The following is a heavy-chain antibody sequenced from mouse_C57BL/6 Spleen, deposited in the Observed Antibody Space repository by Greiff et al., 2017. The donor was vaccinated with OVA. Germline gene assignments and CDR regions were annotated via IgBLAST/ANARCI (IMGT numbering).Heavy chain of an antibody. Sequence: QVQLKESGAELARPGASVKLSCKASGYTFTSYGISWVKQRTGQGLEWIGEIYPRSGNTYYNEKFKGKATLTADKSSSTAYMELRSLTSEDSAVYFCARGGITTVVASDYYAMDYWGQGTSVTVSS. D-gene: IGHD1-1*01. CDR3: ARGGITTVVASDYYAMDY. CDR2: IYPRSGNT. CDR1: GYTFTSYG. J-gene: IGHJ4*01. V-gene: IGHV1-81*01.